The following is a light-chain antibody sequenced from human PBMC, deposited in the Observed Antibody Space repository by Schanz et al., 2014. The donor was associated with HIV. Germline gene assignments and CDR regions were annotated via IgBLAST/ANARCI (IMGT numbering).Light chain of an antibody. CDR2: GAS. CDR3: QQSYSAPT. CDR1: QTVSNN. V-gene: IGKV3-15*01. Sequence: EIVMTQSPGTLSVSPGERATLSCRASQTVSNNLAWYQQKPGQAPRLLIYGASTRVTGIPARFSGSGSGTEFTLTISSLQSEDFAVYYCQQSYSAPTFGQGTKLEIK. J-gene: IGKJ2*01.